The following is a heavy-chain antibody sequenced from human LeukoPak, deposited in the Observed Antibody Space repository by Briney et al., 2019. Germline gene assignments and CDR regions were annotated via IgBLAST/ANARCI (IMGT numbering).Heavy chain of an antibody. Sequence: GASVKVSCKVSGYTLTELSMHWVRQAPGKGLEWMGGFDPEDGETIYAQKFQGRVTMTEDTSTDTAYMELSSLRSEDTAVYYCARGGAKTDFWSGYHDGGYFDYWGQGTLVTVSS. V-gene: IGHV1-24*01. CDR2: FDPEDGET. CDR3: ARGGAKTDFWSGYHDGGYFDY. CDR1: GYTLTELS. J-gene: IGHJ4*02. D-gene: IGHD3-3*01.